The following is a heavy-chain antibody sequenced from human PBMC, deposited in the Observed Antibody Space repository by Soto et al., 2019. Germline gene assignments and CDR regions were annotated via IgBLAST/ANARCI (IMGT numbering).Heavy chain of an antibody. Sequence: VSGPTGEPTQTLTLTCIFSGFSLRTSGVGVGWIRQPPGKALEWLGFIYWNDDKRYSPSLKSRLTITKDTSKNQVVLTMTNMDPVDTATYYCAKSGSSGWYGWFDPWGQGTLVTVSS. J-gene: IGHJ5*02. CDR2: IYWNDDK. CDR1: GFSLRTSGVG. V-gene: IGHV2-5*01. D-gene: IGHD6-19*01. CDR3: AKSGSSGWYGWFDP.